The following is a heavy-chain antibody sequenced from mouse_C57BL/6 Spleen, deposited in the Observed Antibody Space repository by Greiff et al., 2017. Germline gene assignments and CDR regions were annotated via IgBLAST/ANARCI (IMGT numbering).Heavy chain of an antibody. J-gene: IGHJ2*01. CDR3: ARGDDYDYFDY. CDR2: IYPSDSET. CDR1: GYTFTSYW. D-gene: IGHD2-4*01. Sequence: QVQLQQPGAELVRPGSSVKLSCKASGYTFTSYWMDWVKQRPGQGLEWIGNIYPSDSETHYNPKFKDKATLTVDKSSSTAYMQHRSLTSEDSAVYYCARGDDYDYFDYWGQGTTLTVSS. V-gene: IGHV1-61*01.